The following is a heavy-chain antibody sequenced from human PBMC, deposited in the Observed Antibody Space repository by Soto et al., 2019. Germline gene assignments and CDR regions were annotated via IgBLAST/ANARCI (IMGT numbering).Heavy chain of an antibody. J-gene: IGHJ4*02. D-gene: IGHD6-13*01. V-gene: IGHV3-30-3*01. CDR2: ISYDGSNK. Sequence: GGSLRLSCAASGFTFSRYAMHWVRQAPGKGLEWVAVISYDGSNKYYADSVKGRFTISRDNSKNTLYLQMNSLRAEDTAVYYCARVRINYSSSRKDFDYWGQGTLVTVSS. CDR3: ARVRINYSSSRKDFDY. CDR1: GFTFSRYA.